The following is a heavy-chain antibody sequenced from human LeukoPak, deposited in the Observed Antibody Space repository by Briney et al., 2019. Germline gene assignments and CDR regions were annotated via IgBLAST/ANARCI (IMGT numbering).Heavy chain of an antibody. D-gene: IGHD6-19*01. CDR1: GGSISSGGYY. CDR2: IYHSGST. V-gene: IGHV4-30-2*01. CDR3: AKEASTEVAGYAEYFQH. Sequence: SETLSLTCTVSGGSISSGGYYWSWIRQPPGKGLEWIGYIYHSGSTYYNPSLKSRVTISVDRSKNQFSLKLSSVTAADTAVYYCAKEASTEVAGYAEYFQHWGQGTLVTVSS. J-gene: IGHJ1*01.